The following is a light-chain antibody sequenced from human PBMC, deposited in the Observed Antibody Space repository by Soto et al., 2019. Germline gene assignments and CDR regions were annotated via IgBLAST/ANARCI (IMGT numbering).Light chain of an antibody. Sequence: EIIMTQSPATLSVSPGEGVTLSCRASQGIGDTLAWYQHKPGQTPRLLIYDTSARATGVPARFSGSRSGTDFTLTISGLEPADLGVYYCQQRHNWPITFGQGTRLE. CDR1: QGIGDT. CDR2: DTS. V-gene: IGKV3-11*01. CDR3: QQRHNWPIT. J-gene: IGKJ5*01.